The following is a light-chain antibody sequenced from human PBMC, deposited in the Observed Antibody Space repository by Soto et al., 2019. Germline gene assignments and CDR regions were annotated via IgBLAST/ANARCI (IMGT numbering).Light chain of an antibody. CDR2: DAS. J-gene: IGKJ4*01. Sequence: DIHMTHAPSTLSASVLDRVTITFLASQSISSWLAWYQQKPGKAPKLLIYDASNLDTGVPSRFSGTGSGIDFTFTISSLQPEDVATYYCQQYDHLPLTFGGGTKVDIK. CDR1: QSISSW. CDR3: QQYDHLPLT. V-gene: IGKV1-33*01.